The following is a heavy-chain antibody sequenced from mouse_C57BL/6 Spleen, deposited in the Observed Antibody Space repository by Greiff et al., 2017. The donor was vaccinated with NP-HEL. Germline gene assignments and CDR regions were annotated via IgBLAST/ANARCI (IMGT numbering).Heavy chain of an antibody. J-gene: IGHJ2*01. CDR3: AREGEGNYFDY. V-gene: IGHV1-82*01. Sequence: VQLQQSGPELVKPGASVKISCKASGYAFSSSWMNWVKQRPGKGLEWIGRIYPGDGDTNYNGKFKGKATLTADKSSSTAYMQLSSLTSEDSAVYFCAREGEGNYFDYWGQGTTLTVSS. CDR1: GYAFSSSW. CDR2: IYPGDGDT.